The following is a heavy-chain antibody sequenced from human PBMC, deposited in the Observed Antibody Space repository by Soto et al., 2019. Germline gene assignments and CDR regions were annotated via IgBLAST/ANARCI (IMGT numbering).Heavy chain of an antibody. CDR1: GFTFSNYN. D-gene: IGHD3-3*01. V-gene: IGHV3-48*02. CDR2: ISRSRSSSAV. J-gene: IGHJ6*02. CDR3: ARDGGGGLLGVAGMDV. Sequence: EVQLVESGGGLVEPGGSLRLSCAASGFTFSNYNMNWVRQAPGKGLEWLSYISRSRSSSAVYYADSVQGRFTISRDNAKNSLYLQMYSLRDEDTAVYYCARDGGGGLLGVAGMDVWGQGTTVTVSS.